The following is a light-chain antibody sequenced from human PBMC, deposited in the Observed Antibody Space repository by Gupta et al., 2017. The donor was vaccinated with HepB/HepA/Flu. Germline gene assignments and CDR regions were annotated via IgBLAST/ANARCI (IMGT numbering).Light chain of an antibody. V-gene: IGKV1-6*01. CDR1: QGIRND. J-gene: IGKJ1*01. CDR3: RQYDNYPWT. Sequence: AIQMTQSPPSLSASVGDRVTITCRASQGIRNDLGWYQQKPGKAPKLLIYAASSLQSGVPSRFSGSASGTDFTLTISSLQPEDFATYYCRQYDNYPWTFGQGTKVEIK. CDR2: AAS.